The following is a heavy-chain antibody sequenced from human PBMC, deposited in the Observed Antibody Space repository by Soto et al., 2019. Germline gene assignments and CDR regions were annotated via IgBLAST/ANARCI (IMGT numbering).Heavy chain of an antibody. Sequence: SVKVSCKASGVTFSRQDMRWVRQAPGQGLEWMGGIIPIFGTPQYAEKFQDRVTITADESTSTAYMELSSLRSEDTAVYYCAREVRLAARDYYYYGMDVWGQGTTVTVSS. CDR1: GVTFSRQD. V-gene: IGHV1-69*13. D-gene: IGHD6-6*01. CDR2: IIPIFGTP. CDR3: AREVRLAARDYYYYGMDV. J-gene: IGHJ6*02.